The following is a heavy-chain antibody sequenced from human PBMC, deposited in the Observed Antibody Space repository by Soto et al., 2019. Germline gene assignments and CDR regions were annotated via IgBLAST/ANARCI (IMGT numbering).Heavy chain of an antibody. D-gene: IGHD2-15*01. CDR2: INNSGST. CDR3: ASTRPTSRRGTNYYYYYGMDV. Sequence: SETLSLTFAVYGGSFSVYYWSWILQPPGKXRXXIGEINNSGSTKYNTYLKSRVNISADKSKKQFSLKLRSVNAAEKAVYYCASTRPTSRRGTNYYYYYGMDVWGQGTTVTVSS. V-gene: IGHV4-34*01. J-gene: IGHJ6*02. CDR1: GGSFSVYY.